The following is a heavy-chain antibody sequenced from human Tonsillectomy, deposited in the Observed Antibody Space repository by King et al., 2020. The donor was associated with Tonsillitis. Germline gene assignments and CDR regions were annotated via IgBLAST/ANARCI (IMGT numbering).Heavy chain of an antibody. D-gene: IGHD3-10*01. CDR2: ISSSGRPI. CDR1: GFSFSSYE. CDR3: ARYYGSGTYLDY. Sequence: VQLVESGGGLVQPGGALRLSCAASGFSFSSYEMNWVRQAPGKGLEWVSYISSSGRPIFYADSVKGRFTISRDNAKNSLYLQMNSLRAEDTALYYCARYYGSGTYLDYWGQGTLVTVSS. V-gene: IGHV3-48*03. J-gene: IGHJ4*02.